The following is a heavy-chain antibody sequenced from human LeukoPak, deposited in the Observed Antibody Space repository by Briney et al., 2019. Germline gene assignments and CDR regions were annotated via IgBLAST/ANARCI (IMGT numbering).Heavy chain of an antibody. D-gene: IGHD5-24*01. CDR3: ARDPSHGRILAFTDY. J-gene: IGHJ4*02. CDR1: GGTFSSYA. V-gene: IGHV1-69*01. Sequence: SVKVSCKASGGTFSSYAISWVRQAPGQGLEWMGGIIPIFGTANYAQKFQGRVTITADESTSTAYMELSSLRSEDTAVYYCARDPSHGRILAFTDYWGQGALVTVSS. CDR2: IIPIFGTA.